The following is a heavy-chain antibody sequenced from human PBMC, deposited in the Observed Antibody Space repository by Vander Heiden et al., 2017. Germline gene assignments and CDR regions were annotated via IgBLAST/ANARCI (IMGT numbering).Heavy chain of an antibody. V-gene: IGHV3-11*01. CDR3: ARDRGIAAAATPYYYYGMDV. CDR1: GFTFSDYY. D-gene: IGHD6-13*01. CDR2: ISSSGSTI. J-gene: IGHJ6*02. Sequence: QVQLVESGGGLVKPGGSLRLSCAASGFTFSDYYMSWIRQAPGKGLEWVSYISSSGSTIYYADSVKGRFTISRDNAKNSLYLQMNSLRAEDTAVYYCARDRGIAAAATPYYYYGMDVWGQGTTVTVSS.